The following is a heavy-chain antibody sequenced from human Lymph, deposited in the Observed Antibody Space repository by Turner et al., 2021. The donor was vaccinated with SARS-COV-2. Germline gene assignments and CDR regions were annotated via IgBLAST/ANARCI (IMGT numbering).Heavy chain of an antibody. CDR3: ARGRYSGGGMDV. CDR2: VNPNSGRR. D-gene: IGHD1-26*01. Sequence: QVQLVQSGAEVKNPGAPVKASCKAPGYTFTSYDINWVRQATGQGPGWMGWVNPNSGRRDNEQKFQGKGTMTRNTSISTAYMELNSLSSEDTAVYYCARGRYSGGGMDVWGQGTTVTVSS. J-gene: IGHJ6*02. V-gene: IGHV1-8*02. CDR1: GYTFTSYD.